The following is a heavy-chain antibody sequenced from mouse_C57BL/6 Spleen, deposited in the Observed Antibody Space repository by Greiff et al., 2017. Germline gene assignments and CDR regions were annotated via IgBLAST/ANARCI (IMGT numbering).Heavy chain of an antibody. D-gene: IGHD1-1*01. J-gene: IGHJ2*01. Sequence: EVQLVESGPGLVKPSQSLSLTCSVTGYSITSGYYWNWIRQFPGNKLEWMGYISYDGSNNYNPSLKNRISITRDTSKNQFFLKLNSVTTEDTATYYCARDQEGTTVVGYFDYWGQGTTLTVSS. CDR2: ISYDGSN. CDR3: ARDQEGTTVVGYFDY. CDR1: GYSITSGYY. V-gene: IGHV3-6*01.